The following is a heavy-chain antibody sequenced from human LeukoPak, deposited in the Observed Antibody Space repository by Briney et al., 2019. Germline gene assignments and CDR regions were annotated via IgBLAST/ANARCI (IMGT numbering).Heavy chain of an antibody. V-gene: IGHV3-11*06. Sequence: GRSLRLSCAASGFTFSDYYMSWIRQAPGKGLEWVSYISGRNYITYADSVKGRFTISRDDAKNSLYLKMNSLRAEDTAVYYCARDLSFDYWGQGTLVTVSS. D-gene: IGHD3-16*02. J-gene: IGHJ4*02. CDR3: ARDLSFDY. CDR2: ISGRNYI. CDR1: GFTFSDYY.